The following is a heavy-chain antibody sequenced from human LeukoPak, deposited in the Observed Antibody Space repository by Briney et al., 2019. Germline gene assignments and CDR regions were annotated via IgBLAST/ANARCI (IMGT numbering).Heavy chain of an antibody. CDR2: INHSGST. J-gene: IGHJ3*02. D-gene: IGHD2-8*01. CDR3: ARGGLMVYAVRVQNDVFDI. Sequence: PSETLSLTCAVYGGSFSGYYWSWIRQPPGKGVEWVGEINHSGSTNYNPSLKSRVTISVDTSKNQFSLKLSSVTAADTAVYYCARGGLMVYAVRVQNDVFDIWGQGTMVTVSS. CDR1: GGSFSGYY. V-gene: IGHV4-34*01.